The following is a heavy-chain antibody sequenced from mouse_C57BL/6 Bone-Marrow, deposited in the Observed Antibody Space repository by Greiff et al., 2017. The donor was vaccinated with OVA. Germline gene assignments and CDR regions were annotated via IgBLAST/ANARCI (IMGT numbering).Heavy chain of an antibody. CDR2: IHPNSGST. CDR1: GYTFTSYW. J-gene: IGHJ4*01. D-gene: IGHD1-1*01. Sequence: VQLQQSGAELVKPGASVKLSCKASGYTFTSYWMHWVKQRPGQGLEWIGMIHPNSGSTNYNEKFKSKATLTVDKSSSTAYMQLSSLTSEDSAVYYCARSPNYYGSSSDAMDYWGQGTSVTVSS. V-gene: IGHV1-64*01. CDR3: ARSPNYYGSSSDAMDY.